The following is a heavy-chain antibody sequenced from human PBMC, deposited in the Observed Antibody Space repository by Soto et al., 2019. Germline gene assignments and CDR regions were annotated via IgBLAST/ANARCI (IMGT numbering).Heavy chain of an antibody. J-gene: IGHJ3*02. CDR2: ISWNSGSI. Sequence: GGSLRLSCAASGFTFDDYAMHWVRQAPGKGLEWVSGISWNSGSIGYADSVKGRFTISRDNAKNSLYLQMSSLRAEDTALYYCAKGHIVVVVAAKADDAFDIWGQGTMVTVSS. CDR3: AKGHIVVVVAAKADDAFDI. D-gene: IGHD2-15*01. CDR1: GFTFDDYA. V-gene: IGHV3-9*01.